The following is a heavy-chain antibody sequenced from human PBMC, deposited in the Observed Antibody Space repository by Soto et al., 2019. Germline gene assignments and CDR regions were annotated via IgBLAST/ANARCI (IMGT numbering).Heavy chain of an antibody. CDR3: ARGEGREDWFDP. J-gene: IGHJ5*02. CDR2: ISAYNGNT. V-gene: IGHV1-18*01. Sequence: GASVKVSWKASGDTITSCGRWWVRQAPGQGLEWMGWISAYNGNTNYAQKLQGRVTMTTDTSTSTAYMELRSLRSDDTAVHYCARGEGREDWFDPWGQGTLVTVSS. CDR1: GDTITSCG. D-gene: IGHD1-26*01.